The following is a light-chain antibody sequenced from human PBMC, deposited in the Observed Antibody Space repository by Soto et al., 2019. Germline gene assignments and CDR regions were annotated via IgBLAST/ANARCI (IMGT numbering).Light chain of an antibody. CDR1: QSVLFTSSNKNF. Sequence: DTVMTQSPDSLAVSLGERATINCKSSQSVLFTSSNKNFLTWYQQKPGQPPKLLIYWASTRESGVPDRFSGSGSGTNFTLTISSLQAEDVAVYYCQQYYTTPWTFGQGTKVEIK. CDR3: QQYYTTPWT. CDR2: WAS. V-gene: IGKV4-1*01. J-gene: IGKJ1*01.